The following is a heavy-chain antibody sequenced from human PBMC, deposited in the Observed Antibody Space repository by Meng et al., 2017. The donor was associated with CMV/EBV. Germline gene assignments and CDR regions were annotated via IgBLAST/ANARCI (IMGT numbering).Heavy chain of an antibody. CDR2: IYHSGST. Sequence: CAVSGGSISSSNWWSWVRQPPGKGLEWIGEIYHSGSTNYNPSLKSRVTISVDKSKNQFSLKLSSVTAADTAVYYCARTGTNLAYYLDYWGQGTLVTVSS. V-gene: IGHV4-4*02. CDR3: ARTGTNLAYYLDY. D-gene: IGHD1-1*01. CDR1: GGSISSSNW. J-gene: IGHJ4*02.